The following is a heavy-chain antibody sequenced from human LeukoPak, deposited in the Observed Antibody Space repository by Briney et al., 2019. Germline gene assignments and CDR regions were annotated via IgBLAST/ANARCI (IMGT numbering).Heavy chain of an antibody. CDR3: AAEYYDILTGSPSTAFDY. D-gene: IGHD3-9*01. CDR1: GGSISSYY. V-gene: IGHV4-59*01. J-gene: IGHJ4*02. CDR2: IYYSGST. Sequence: SETLSLTCTVSGGSISSYYWSWIRQPPGKGLEWIGYIYYSGSTNYNPSLKSRVTISVDTSKNQFSLKLSSVTAADTAVYYCAAEYYDILTGSPSTAFDYWGQGTLVTVSS.